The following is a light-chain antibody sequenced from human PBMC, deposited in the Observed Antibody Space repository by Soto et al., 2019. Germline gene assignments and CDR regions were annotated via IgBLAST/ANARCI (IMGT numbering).Light chain of an antibody. V-gene: IGKV1-12*01. CDR2: AAT. J-gene: IGKJ1*01. Sequence: DIQMTQSPSSVSASVGDTVTITCRASQDINSRLAWFQQQPGRPPKYVIQAATMLQSGFPSRFAGSGSWRDFTLTTHTLQPEDSATYYCLQVANFPRTFGQGTKVE. CDR1: QDINSR. CDR3: LQVANFPRT.